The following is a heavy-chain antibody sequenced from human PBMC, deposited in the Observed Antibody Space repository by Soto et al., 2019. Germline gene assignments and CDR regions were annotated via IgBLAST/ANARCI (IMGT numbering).Heavy chain of an antibody. CDR1: GFTFSSYG. V-gene: IGHV3-30*18. D-gene: IGHD4-17*01. J-gene: IGHJ6*03. CDR2: ISYDGSNK. Sequence: QVQLVESGGGVVQPGRSLRLSCAASGFTFSSYGMHWVRQAPGKGLEWVAVISYDGSNKYYADSVKGRFTISRDNSKNTLYLHMNRLRAEDTSVYYCAKGTVTTPVWFYYMDVWCKGTTVTVSS. CDR3: AKGTVTTPVWFYYMDV.